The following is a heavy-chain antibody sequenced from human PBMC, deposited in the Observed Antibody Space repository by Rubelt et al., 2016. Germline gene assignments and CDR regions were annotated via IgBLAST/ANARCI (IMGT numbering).Heavy chain of an antibody. CDR1: GFTVSSNY. CDR3: ARGRDYGDY. J-gene: IGHJ4*02. V-gene: IGHV3-53*04. Sequence: EVQLVESGGGLVQPGGSLRLSCAASGFTVSSNYMSWVRQPPGKGLEWISVIYSGGSTYYADSVKGRFTISSNNSKNTLYLQINSLRAEDTAVYYCARGRDYGDYWGQGTLVTVSS. CDR2: IYSGGST.